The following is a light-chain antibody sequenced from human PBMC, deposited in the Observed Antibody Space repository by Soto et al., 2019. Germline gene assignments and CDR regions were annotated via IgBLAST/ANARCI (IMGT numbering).Light chain of an antibody. J-gene: IGLJ1*01. CDR3: NSYTSASTYV. CDR1: GSNIGSYNY. CDR2: DVT. Sequence: SVLTQPAAVCGSRGQSITISCTGTGSNIGSYNYVSWYQHHPGKVPKFIIYDVTNRPSGVSDRFSGSKSGNTASLTISGLQAEDEADYYCNSYTSASTYVFGTGTKVTVL. V-gene: IGLV2-14*03.